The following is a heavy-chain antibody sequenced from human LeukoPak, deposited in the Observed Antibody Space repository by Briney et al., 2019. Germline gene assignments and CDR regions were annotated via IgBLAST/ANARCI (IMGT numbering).Heavy chain of an antibody. CDR3: ARDLTTPPYNWFDP. Sequence: SETLSLTCTVSGGSMSRYYWSWIRQPPGKGLEWIGYMYYSGSTKYNPSLKSRVTMSVDTSKNQFSLKLSSVTAADTAVYYCARDLTTPPYNWFDPWGQGTLVTVSS. D-gene: IGHD4/OR15-4a*01. J-gene: IGHJ5*02. CDR1: GGSMSRYY. V-gene: IGHV4-59*12. CDR2: MYYSGST.